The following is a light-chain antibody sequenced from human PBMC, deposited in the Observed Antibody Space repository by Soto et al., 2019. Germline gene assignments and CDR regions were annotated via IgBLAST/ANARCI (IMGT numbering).Light chain of an antibody. Sequence: QAVVTQEPSLTVSPGGTVTLTCGSSTGAVTSGHFPSWFQQKPGQAPRTLIYDTNNKQSWTPARFSGSVLGGKAALTLSGAHPEGEAEYYRFPPSRGASVFFGGGTKLTLL. CDR2: DTN. J-gene: IGLJ2*01. CDR1: TGAVTSGHF. V-gene: IGLV7-46*01. CDR3: FPPSRGASVF.